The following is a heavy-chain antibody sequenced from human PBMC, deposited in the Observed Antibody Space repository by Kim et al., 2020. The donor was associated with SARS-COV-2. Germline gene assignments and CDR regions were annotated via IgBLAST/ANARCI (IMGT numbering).Heavy chain of an antibody. CDR2: IYYSGST. J-gene: IGHJ3*02. CDR1: GGSISSSSYY. D-gene: IGHD3-10*01. Sequence: SETLSLTCTVSGGSISSSSYYWGWIRQPPGKGLEWIGSIYYSGSTYYNPSLKSRVTISVDTSKNQFSLKLSSVTAADTAVYYCAILYYLEAFDIWGQGTMVTVSS. CDR3: AILYYLEAFDI. V-gene: IGHV4-39*07.